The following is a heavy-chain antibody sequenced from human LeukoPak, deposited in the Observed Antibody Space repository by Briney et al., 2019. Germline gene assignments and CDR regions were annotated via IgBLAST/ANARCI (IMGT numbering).Heavy chain of an antibody. CDR3: ARGTGIVVVTAIEKYYYGMDV. CDR2: ISYDGSNK. Sequence: GGSLRLSCAASGFTFSSYSMNWVRQAPGKGLEWVAVISYDGSNKYYADSVKGRFTISRDNSKNTLYLQMNSLRAEDTAVYYCARGTGIVVVTAIEKYYYGMDVWGQGTTVTVSS. V-gene: IGHV3-30*03. D-gene: IGHD2-21*02. CDR1: GFTFSSYS. J-gene: IGHJ6*02.